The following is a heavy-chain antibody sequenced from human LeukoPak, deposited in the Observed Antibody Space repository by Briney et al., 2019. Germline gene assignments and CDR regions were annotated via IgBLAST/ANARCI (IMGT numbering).Heavy chain of an antibody. D-gene: IGHD3-22*01. Sequence: GGPLRLSCVASGFTFTNNWMTWVRQLPGKGLEWVANIKPDDSEVYYVASVKGRFTISRDNAKNSVFLQMDSLRVDDTGIYYCARGRAIDIWGRGTTVTISS. CDR3: ARGRAIDI. V-gene: IGHV3-7*04. CDR2: IKPDDSEV. CDR1: GFTFTNNW. J-gene: IGHJ6*02.